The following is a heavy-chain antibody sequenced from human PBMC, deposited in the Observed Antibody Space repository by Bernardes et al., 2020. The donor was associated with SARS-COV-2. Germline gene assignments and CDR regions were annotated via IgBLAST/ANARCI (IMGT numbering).Heavy chain of an antibody. CDR1: GYTFTSYG. V-gene: IGHV1-18*01. J-gene: IGHJ3*02. D-gene: IGHD3-10*01. Sequence: ASVKVSCKASGYTFTSYGISWVRQAPGQGLEWMGWISAYNGNTNYAQKLQGRVTMTTDTSTSTAYMELRSLRSDDTAVYYCARDGGYMVRGVNDAFDIWGQGTMVTVSS. CDR2: ISAYNGNT. CDR3: ARDGGYMVRGVNDAFDI.